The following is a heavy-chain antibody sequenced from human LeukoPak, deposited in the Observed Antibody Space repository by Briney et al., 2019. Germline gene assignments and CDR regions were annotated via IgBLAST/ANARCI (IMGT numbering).Heavy chain of an antibody. D-gene: IGHD1-26*01. CDR2: ISSSGGST. V-gene: IGHV3-21*01. J-gene: IGHJ2*01. CDR3: ARDQWERLWDWYFDL. Sequence: GGSLRLSCAASGFTFSSYDMSWVRQAPGKGLEWVSVISSSGGSTNYADSVKGRFTISRDNAKNSLYLQMNSLRAEDTAVYYCARDQWERLWDWYFDLWGRGTLVTVSS. CDR1: GFTFSSYD.